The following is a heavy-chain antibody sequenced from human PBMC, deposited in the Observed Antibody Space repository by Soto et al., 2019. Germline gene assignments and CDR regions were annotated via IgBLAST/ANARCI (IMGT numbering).Heavy chain of an antibody. D-gene: IGHD6-19*01. J-gene: IGHJ4*02. Sequence: SQTLSLTCAISGDSVSSNSAAWNWIRQSPSRGLEWLGRTYYRSKWYNDYAVSVKSRITINPDTSKNQFSLKLSSVTAADTAVYYCARHCSSGWYRWELRYFDYWGQGTLVTVSS. CDR1: GDSVSSNSAA. V-gene: IGHV6-1*01. CDR3: ARHCSSGWYRWELRYFDY. CDR2: TYYRSKWYN.